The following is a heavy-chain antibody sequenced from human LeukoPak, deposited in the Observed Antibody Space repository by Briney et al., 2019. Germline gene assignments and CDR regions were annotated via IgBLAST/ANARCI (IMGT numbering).Heavy chain of an antibody. J-gene: IGHJ4*02. Sequence: SETQSLTCTLSGGSISSYYWSWTRQPPGKGLEWIGYICYSGSTNYNPSLKSRVTISVDTSKNQFSLKLSSVTAADTDVYYCARESGYYDSSGYSEFGYWGQ. CDR3: ARESGYYDSSGYSEFGY. CDR1: GGSISSYY. V-gene: IGHV4-59*01. CDR2: ICYSGST. D-gene: IGHD3-22*01.